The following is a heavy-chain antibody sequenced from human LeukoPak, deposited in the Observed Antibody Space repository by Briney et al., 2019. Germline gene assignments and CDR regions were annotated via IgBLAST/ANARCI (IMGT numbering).Heavy chain of an antibody. D-gene: IGHD3-10*01. CDR3: ARGVNRDDDY. CDR1: GFTFSSYA. V-gene: IGHV3-30*04. Sequence: PGGSLRLSCAASGFTFSSYAMHWVRQAPGKGLEWVAVISYDGSNKYYADSVKGRFTISRDNSKNTLYLQMNSLRAEDTAVYYCARGVNRDDDYWGQGTLVTVSS. J-gene: IGHJ4*02. CDR2: ISYDGSNK.